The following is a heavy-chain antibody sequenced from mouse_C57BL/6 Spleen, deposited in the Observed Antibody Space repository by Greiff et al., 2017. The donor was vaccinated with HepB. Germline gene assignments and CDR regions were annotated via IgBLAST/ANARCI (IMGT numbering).Heavy chain of an antibody. J-gene: IGHJ4*01. CDR2: ISSGSSTI. V-gene: IGHV5-17*01. Sequence: EVKLVESGGGLVKPGGSLKLSCAASGFTFSDYGMHWVRQAPEKGLEWVAYISSGSSTIHYADTVKGRFTISRDNAKNTLFLQMTSLRSEDTAMYYCARDYYGSSPYAMDYWGQGTSVTVSS. CDR1: GFTFSDYG. D-gene: IGHD1-1*01. CDR3: ARDYYGSSPYAMDY.